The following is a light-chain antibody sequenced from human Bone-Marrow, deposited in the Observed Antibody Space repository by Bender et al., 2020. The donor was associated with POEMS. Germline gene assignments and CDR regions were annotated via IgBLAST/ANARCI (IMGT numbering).Light chain of an antibody. CDR3: QSYDNSLGGWV. J-gene: IGLJ3*02. CDR1: SGDVGGYNY. Sequence: QSALTQPASASGSPGQSVTISCTGTSGDVGGYNYVSWYQQHPGKAPKLLIYEGSQRPSGVSNRFSGSKSANTASLTISGLQAEDEGDYYCQSYDNSLGGWVFGGGTKLTVL. CDR2: EGS. V-gene: IGLV2-8*01.